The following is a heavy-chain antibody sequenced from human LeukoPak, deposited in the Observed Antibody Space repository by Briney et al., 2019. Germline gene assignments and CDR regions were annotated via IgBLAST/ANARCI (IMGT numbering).Heavy chain of an antibody. CDR3: ARNMTAVARLDVFDI. CDR2: IYYSGST. Sequence: SETLSLTCTVSGDSMSSSSHYWGWIRQSPGKGLEWIGSIYYSGSTYYNPSLKSRVTISVDTSKNRFSLELRSVTAADTAIYYCARNMTAVARLDVFDIWGPGTMVTVSS. D-gene: IGHD4-17*01. V-gene: IGHV4-39*01. J-gene: IGHJ3*02. CDR1: GDSMSSSSHY.